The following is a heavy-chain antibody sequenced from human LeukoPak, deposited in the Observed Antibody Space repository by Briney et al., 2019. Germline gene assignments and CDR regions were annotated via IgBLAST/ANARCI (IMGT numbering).Heavy chain of an antibody. V-gene: IGHV4-59*08. CDR2: ISYSGST. CDR1: GGTISNYY. CDR3: ASLLYYYDSSASRYYFDY. J-gene: IGHJ4*02. D-gene: IGHD3-22*01. Sequence: SETLSLTCTVSGGTISNYYWNWIRQPPGKGLEWIGYISYSGSTNYNPSLKSRVTISVDTSKNQFSLKLSSVTAADTAVYYCASLLYYYDSSASRYYFDYWGQGTLVTVSS.